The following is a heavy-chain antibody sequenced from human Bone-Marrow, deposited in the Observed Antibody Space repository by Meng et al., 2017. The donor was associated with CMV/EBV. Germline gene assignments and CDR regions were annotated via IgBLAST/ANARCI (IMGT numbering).Heavy chain of an antibody. CDR2: ISYDGSNK. CDR1: GFTFSSYA. CDR3: AKLPPPIAAAGGDY. V-gene: IGHV3-30-3*02. Sequence: GGSLRLSCAASGFTFSSYAMHWVRQAPGKGLEWVAVISYDGSNKYYADSVKGRFTISRDNSKNTLYLQMNSLRAEDTAVYYCAKLPPPIAAAGGDYWGQGTLVTVSS. J-gene: IGHJ4*02. D-gene: IGHD6-13*01.